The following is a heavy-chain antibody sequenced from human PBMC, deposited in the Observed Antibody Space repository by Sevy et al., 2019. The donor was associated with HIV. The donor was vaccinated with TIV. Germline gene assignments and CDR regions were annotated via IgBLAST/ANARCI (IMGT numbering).Heavy chain of an antibody. D-gene: IGHD2-2*01. CDR1: DGSFSGYY. V-gene: IGHV4-34*01. CDR2: INESGIT. J-gene: IGHJ5*02. CDR3: ARSPPVVVVPGAPSWFDP. Sequence: SETLALTCAVHDGSFSGYYWNWIRQLPGKGLEWIGEINESGITYYNPSLKSRVTISVDTSKKQFSLKLNTVTAADTAVYFCARSPPVVVVPGAPSWFDPWGQGTLVTVSS.